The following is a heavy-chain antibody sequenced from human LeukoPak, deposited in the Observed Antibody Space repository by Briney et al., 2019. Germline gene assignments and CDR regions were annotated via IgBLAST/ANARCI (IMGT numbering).Heavy chain of an antibody. D-gene: IGHD3-9*01. CDR2: ITGSGGST. V-gene: IGHV3-23*01. CDR1: GFTFSNYA. CDR3: AKWGDYDVLTGYYDPDY. J-gene: IGHJ4*02. Sequence: GASLRLCRAASGFTFSNYAMSWVRQATGKGLEWVSAITGSGGSTYYADSVKGRFTISRDNSKNTLYLQMNSLRAEDTAVYYCAKWGDYDVLTGYYDPDYWGQGTLVTVSS.